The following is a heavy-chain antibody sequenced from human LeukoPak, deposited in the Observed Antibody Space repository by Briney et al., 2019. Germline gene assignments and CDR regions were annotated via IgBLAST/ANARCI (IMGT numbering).Heavy chain of an antibody. D-gene: IGHD6-13*01. CDR1: GFTFSNYW. Sequence: GGSLRLSCAASGFTFSNYWMSWVRQAPGKGLEWVANIKQDRSEKYYVDSVKGRFTISRDNAKNSLYLQTNSLRAEDTAVYYCAKATSPVHSRNWFDSWGQGTLVTVSS. CDR2: IKQDRSEK. V-gene: IGHV3-7*03. CDR3: AKATSPVHSRNWFDS. J-gene: IGHJ5*01.